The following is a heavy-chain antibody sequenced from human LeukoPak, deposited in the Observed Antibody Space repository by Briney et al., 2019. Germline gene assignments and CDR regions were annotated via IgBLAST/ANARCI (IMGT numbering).Heavy chain of an antibody. CDR2: INHSGST. D-gene: IGHD4-17*01. CDR1: GGSFSGYY. Sequence: SETLSLTCAVYGGSFSGYYWTWIRQPPGKWLEWIGEINHSGSTNHNPSLKSRVTISVDTSKNQFSLKLSSVTAADTAVYYCARGRAVTKYQGLIDYWGQGALVTVSS. J-gene: IGHJ4*02. V-gene: IGHV4-34*01. CDR3: ARGRAVTKYQGLIDY.